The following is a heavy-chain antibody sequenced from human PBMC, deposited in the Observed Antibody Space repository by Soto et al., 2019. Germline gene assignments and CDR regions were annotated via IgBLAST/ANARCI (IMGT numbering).Heavy chain of an antibody. D-gene: IGHD6-6*01. CDR1: GCSISSGGYY. CDR3: AGSSSGGWFDP. J-gene: IGHJ5*02. Sequence: SETLSLTCTVSGCSISSGGYYWSWVRQHPGKGLEWIGYIYYSGSTYYNPSLKSRVTISVDTSKNQFSLKLSSVTAADTAVYYCAGSSSGGWFDPWSQGTLVTVS. V-gene: IGHV4-31*03. CDR2: IYYSGST.